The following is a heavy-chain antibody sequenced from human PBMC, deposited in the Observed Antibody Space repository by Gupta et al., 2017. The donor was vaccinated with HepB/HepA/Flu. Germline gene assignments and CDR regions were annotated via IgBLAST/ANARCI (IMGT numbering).Heavy chain of an antibody. V-gene: IGHV4-59*01. D-gene: IGHD3-10*01. J-gene: IGHJ4*02. CDR3: ARAGFYYDY. CDR1: GGSISSYY. Sequence: QVQLQESGPGLVKPSETLSLTCTVSGGSISSYYWSWIRQPPGKGLEWIAYIYYTGSTNYNPSLKSRVTISVDTSKNQFSLKLSSVTAADTAVYYCARAGFYYDYWGQGTLVTVSS. CDR2: IYYTGST.